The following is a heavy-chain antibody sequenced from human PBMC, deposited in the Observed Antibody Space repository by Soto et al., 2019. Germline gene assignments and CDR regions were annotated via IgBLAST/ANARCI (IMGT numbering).Heavy chain of an antibody. CDR2: INPSSGDT. CDR1: GYTFTNYD. V-gene: IGHV1-8*01. Sequence: QVQLVQSGAEVKEPGASVNVSCKASGYTFTNYDINWVRQAPGQGLEWMASINPSSGDTGYDRRFQGRLTMTRDTSINTAYMELTSLRSDDRAVYYCARGVALDYRGQGTLVTVS. D-gene: IGHD5-12*01. CDR3: ARGVALDY. J-gene: IGHJ4*02.